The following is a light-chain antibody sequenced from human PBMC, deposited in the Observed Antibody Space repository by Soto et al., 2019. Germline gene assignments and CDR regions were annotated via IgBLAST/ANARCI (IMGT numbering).Light chain of an antibody. CDR1: QSVSSTY. V-gene: IGKV3-20*01. CDR2: GAS. J-gene: IGKJ4*01. Sequence: EIVLTQSPGTLSLSPGERATLSCRASQSVSSTYLAWYQQKPGQAPRLLIYGASSVATGIPDRFSGSGSGTDFTLTISRLEPEDFAVYYCQQYGSSLLTFGGGTKVEIK. CDR3: QQYGSSLLT.